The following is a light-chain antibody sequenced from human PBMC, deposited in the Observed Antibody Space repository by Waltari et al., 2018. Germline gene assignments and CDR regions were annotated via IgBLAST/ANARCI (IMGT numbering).Light chain of an antibody. CDR2: DVT. CDR3: SSYTSSSTRV. CDR1: SSDIGGFNY. Sequence: QSALTQPTSVSGSPGQPITISCPGTSSDIGGFNYVSWYQQHPGKAPKLMIYDVTNRPSGVSNRFSGSKSVNTASLTISGLQAEDEADYYCSSYTSSSTRVFGGGTKLTVL. J-gene: IGLJ3*02. V-gene: IGLV2-14*01.